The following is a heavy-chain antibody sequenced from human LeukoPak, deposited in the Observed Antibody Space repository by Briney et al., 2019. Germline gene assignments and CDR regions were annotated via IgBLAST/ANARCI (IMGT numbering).Heavy chain of an antibody. CDR2: IRYDGSNK. D-gene: IGHD3-10*01. V-gene: IGHV3-30*02. CDR3: AKDKGFQEKYYFDY. Sequence: GGSLRLSCAASGFTFSSYGMHWVRQAPGKVLEWVAFIRYDGSNKYYADSVKGRFTISRDNSKNTLYLQMNSLRAEDTAAYYCAKDKGFQEKYYFDYWGQGTLVTVSS. CDR1: GFTFSSYG. J-gene: IGHJ4*02.